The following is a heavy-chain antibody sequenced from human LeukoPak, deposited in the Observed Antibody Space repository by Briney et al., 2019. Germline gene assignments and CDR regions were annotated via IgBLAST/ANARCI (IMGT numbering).Heavy chain of an antibody. CDR1: RFTFSSYA. CDR2: ITSGGTST. V-gene: IGHV3-23*01. CDR3: AKDLGTSGWYINS. Sequence: GGSLRLSCAASRFTFSSYAMIWVRQAPGKGLEWVSAITSGGTSTYYADSVRGRFTISRDNSKNTLYLQMNSLRAEDRAVYHCAKDLGTSGWYINSWGQGTLVTVSS. J-gene: IGHJ4*02. D-gene: IGHD6-19*01.